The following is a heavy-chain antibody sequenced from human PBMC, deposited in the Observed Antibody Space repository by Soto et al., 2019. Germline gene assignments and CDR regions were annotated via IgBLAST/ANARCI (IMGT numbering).Heavy chain of an antibody. Sequence: QLQLQESGPGLVKPSETLSLTCTVSAGSISRSNYYWGWIRQPPGQGLEWIGSMYSSGNTYYNPSRKSLVTISVDTSKNQCSLKLTSVTAADTAVYYCARQPYDSSGYYYGAWGQGTLVTVSS. J-gene: IGHJ5*02. D-gene: IGHD3-22*01. V-gene: IGHV4-39*01. CDR3: ARQPYDSSGYYYGA. CDR2: MYSSGNT. CDR1: AGSISRSNYY.